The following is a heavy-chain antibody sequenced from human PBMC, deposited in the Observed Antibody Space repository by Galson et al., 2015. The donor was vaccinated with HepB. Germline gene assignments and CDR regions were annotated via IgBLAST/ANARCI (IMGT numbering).Heavy chain of an antibody. CDR3: ASPDSSGYYLGLDY. CDR2: ISGSGGST. D-gene: IGHD3-22*01. V-gene: IGHV3-23*01. J-gene: IGHJ4*02. CDR1: GFSFSGYV. Sequence: SLRLSCAASGFSFSGYVMTWVRQAPGKGLEWVSAISGSGGSTYYADSVKGRFTISRDNSKSTLYLQMSSLRAEDTAVYYCASPDSSGYYLGLDYWGQGTLVTVSS.